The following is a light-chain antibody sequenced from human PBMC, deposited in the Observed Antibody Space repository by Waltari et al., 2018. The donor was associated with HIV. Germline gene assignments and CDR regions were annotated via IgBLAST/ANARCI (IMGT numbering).Light chain of an antibody. CDR1: SLRGYY. CDR3: NSRDRSGNHL. J-gene: IGLJ1*01. CDR2: GNG. V-gene: IGLV3-19*01. Sequence: SSDLTQDPDVSVAFGQTVRITCQGDSLRGYYASWYQQKPGQAPILVIYGNGDRPSGIPDRFSGSRSGITASLTITGAQAEDEADYYCNSRDRSGNHLFAAGTTVTVL.